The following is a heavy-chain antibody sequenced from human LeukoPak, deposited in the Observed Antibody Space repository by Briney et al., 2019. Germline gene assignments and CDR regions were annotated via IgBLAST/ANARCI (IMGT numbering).Heavy chain of an antibody. CDR1: GYTLTELS. D-gene: IGHD2-15*01. V-gene: IGHV1-24*01. J-gene: IGHJ6*02. CDR2: FDPEDGET. Sequence: ASVKVSCKVSGYTLTELSMHWVRQAPGKGLEWMGGFDPEDGETIYAQKFQGRVTMTEDTSTDTAYMELSSLRAEDTAVYYCAKDQPTLTPTTRGMDVWGQGTTVTVSS. CDR3: AKDQPTLTPTTRGMDV.